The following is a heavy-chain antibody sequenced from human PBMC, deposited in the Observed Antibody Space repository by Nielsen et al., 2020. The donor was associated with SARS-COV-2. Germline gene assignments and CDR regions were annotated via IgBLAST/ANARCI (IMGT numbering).Heavy chain of an antibody. CDR1: GFTFSSYA. CDR3: AKDMAVAGTFVGSGGDDAFDI. J-gene: IGHJ3*02. CDR2: ISGSGGST. Sequence: GEFLKISCAASGFTFSSYAMSWVRQAPGKGLEWVSAISGSGGSTYYADSVKGRFTISRDNSKNTLYLQMNSLRAEDTAVYYCAKDMAVAGTFVGSGGDDAFDIWGQGTMVTVSS. D-gene: IGHD6-19*01. V-gene: IGHV3-23*01.